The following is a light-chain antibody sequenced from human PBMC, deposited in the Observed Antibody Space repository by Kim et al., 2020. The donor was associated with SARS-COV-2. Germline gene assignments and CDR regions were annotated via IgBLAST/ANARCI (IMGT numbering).Light chain of an antibody. Sequence: SYELTXPPSVSVSPGQTASITCSGDKLGDKYACWYQQKPGQSPVLVIYQDSKRPSGIPERFSGSNSGNTATLTISGTQAMDEADYYCQAWDSSTAVFGGGTQLTVL. J-gene: IGLJ3*02. CDR2: QDS. CDR3: QAWDSSTAV. V-gene: IGLV3-1*01. CDR1: KLGDKY.